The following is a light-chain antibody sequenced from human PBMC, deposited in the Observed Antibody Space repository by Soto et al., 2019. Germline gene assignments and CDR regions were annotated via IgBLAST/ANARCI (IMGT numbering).Light chain of an antibody. CDR3: SSYTTSSTNI. CDR2: DVS. J-gene: IGLJ1*01. CDR1: SSDVGGYNY. Sequence: QSALTQPASVSGSPGQSITISCTGTSSDVGGYNYVSWYQQHPGKAPKLMIYDVSNRPSGVSNRFSGSKSGNTASLTISGAPAEEEADYYCSSYTTSSTNIFGTGPKVTVL. V-gene: IGLV2-14*01.